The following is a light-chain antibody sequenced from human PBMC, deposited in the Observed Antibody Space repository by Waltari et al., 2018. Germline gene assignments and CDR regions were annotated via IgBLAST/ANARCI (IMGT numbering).Light chain of an antibody. CDR3: CSYAGLGIYV. V-gene: IGLV2-23*02. CDR2: EFT. Sequence: QSGLTQPASVSGSPGQSITISCTGTSSDVGNYNLVSWYQQYPGKAPKLLVYEFTKRTSGVSDRFSGYKSGNTASLTSYGLQAEDEADYYCCSYAGLGIYVFGTGTKVTVL. CDR1: SSDVGNYNL. J-gene: IGLJ1*01.